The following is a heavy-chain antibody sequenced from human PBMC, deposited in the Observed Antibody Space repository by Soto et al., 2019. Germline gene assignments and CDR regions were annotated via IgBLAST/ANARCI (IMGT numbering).Heavy chain of an antibody. CDR2: MYYTGTT. Sequence: SETLSLICTVSGGSISSGTSYWGWIRQSPGKGLEWIGSMYYTGTTDYNSSLKSRATISVDMSKNQFSLKLSSVTAADTAVYFCAIVRPTNNWYSFDVWGQGSLVTVSS. V-gene: IGHV4-39*01. D-gene: IGHD1-1*01. CDR3: AIVRPTNNWYSFDV. J-gene: IGHJ1*01. CDR1: GGSISSGTSY.